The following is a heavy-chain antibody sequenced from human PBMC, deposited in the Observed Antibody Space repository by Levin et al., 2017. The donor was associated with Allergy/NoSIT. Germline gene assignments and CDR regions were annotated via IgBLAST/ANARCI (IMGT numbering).Heavy chain of an antibody. CDR2: IYYSGST. J-gene: IGHJ4*02. V-gene: IGHV4-39*07. D-gene: IGHD5-24*01. CDR3: ARQRERWLHNY. CDR1: GGSISSSSYY. Sequence: SETLSLTCTVSGGSISSSSYYWGWIRQPPGKGLEWIGSIYYSGSTYYNPSLKSRVTISVDTSKNQFSLKLSSVTAADTAVYYCARQRERWLHNYWGQGTLVTVSS.